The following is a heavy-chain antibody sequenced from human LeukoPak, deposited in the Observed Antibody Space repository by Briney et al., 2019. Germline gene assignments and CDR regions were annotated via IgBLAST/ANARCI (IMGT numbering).Heavy chain of an antibody. CDR2: IKQDGSEK. D-gene: IGHD3-3*01. CDR1: GFTFSSYW. Sequence: GGPLRLSCAASGFTFSSYWMSWVRQAPGKGLEWVANIKQDGSEKYYVDSVKGRFTISRDNAKNSLYLQMNSLRAEDTAVYYCARDYDFWSGHLGWFDPWGQGTLVTVSS. J-gene: IGHJ5*02. CDR3: ARDYDFWSGHLGWFDP. V-gene: IGHV3-7*01.